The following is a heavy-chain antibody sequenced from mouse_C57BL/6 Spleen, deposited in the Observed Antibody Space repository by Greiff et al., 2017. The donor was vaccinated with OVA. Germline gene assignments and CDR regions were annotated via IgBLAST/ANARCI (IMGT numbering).Heavy chain of an antibody. CDR3: ARGATTVVASLDY. J-gene: IGHJ2*01. CDR1: GYTFTDYN. V-gene: IGHV1-22*01. Sequence: VQLQQSGPELVKPGASVKMSCKASGYTFTDYNMHWVKQSHGKSLEWIGYINPNNGGTSYNQKFKGKATLTVNKSSSTAYMELRSLTAEDSAFYYCARGATTVVASLDYWGQGTTLTVSS. CDR2: INPNNGGT. D-gene: IGHD1-1*01.